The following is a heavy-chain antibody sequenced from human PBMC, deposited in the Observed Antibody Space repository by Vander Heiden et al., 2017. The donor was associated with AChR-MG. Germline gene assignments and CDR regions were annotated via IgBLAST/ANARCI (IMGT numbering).Heavy chain of an antibody. J-gene: IGHJ6*02. CDR3: VKDRGSYARSGMDV. CDR1: GSPFINFG. CDR2: ISYDGSI. D-gene: IGHD1-26*01. V-gene: IGHV3-30*18. Sequence: QVQLVESGGGVVQPGRSLRPSFAPPGSPFINFGMHWVRQAPGKGLEWVAVISYDGSINYADSVKGRFTISRDNSKNTVYLQMNSLRAEDTALFYCVKDRGSYARSGMDVWGQVSTVTVSS.